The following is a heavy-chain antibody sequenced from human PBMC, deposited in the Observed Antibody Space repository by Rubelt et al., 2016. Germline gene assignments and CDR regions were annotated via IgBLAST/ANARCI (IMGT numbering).Heavy chain of an antibody. J-gene: IGHJ3*01. CDR2: INHSGSP. V-gene: IGHV4-34*01. Sequence: QVQLQQWGAGLLKPSETLSLTCAVYGGSFSGYYWSWIRQPPGKGLEWIGEINHSGSPNYNPSLKSRVTISLDTSRNQFALKLSSWTAADTAVYYCARRGRPSWGAYAFDVWGQGTMVTVSS. CDR3: ARRGRPSWGAYAFDV. D-gene: IGHD3-16*01. CDR1: GGSFSGYY.